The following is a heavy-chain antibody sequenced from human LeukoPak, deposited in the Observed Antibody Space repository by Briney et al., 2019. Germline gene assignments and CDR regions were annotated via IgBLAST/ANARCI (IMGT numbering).Heavy chain of an antibody. CDR2: ISSSSSYT. J-gene: IGHJ4*02. CDR1: GFTFSDYY. V-gene: IGHV3-11*06. D-gene: IGHD5-24*01. Sequence: GGSLRLSCAASGFTFSDYYMSWIRQAPGKGLEWVSYISSSSSYTNYADSVKDRFTISRDNAKNSLYLQMNSLRAEDTAVYYCARNRDGYLPFDYWGQGTLVTVSS. CDR3: ARNRDGYLPFDY.